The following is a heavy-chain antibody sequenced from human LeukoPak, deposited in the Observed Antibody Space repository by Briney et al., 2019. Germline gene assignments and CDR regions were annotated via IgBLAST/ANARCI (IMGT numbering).Heavy chain of an antibody. CDR1: GFPFSSYG. J-gene: IGHJ6*02. D-gene: IGHD4-17*01. CDR3: ARRIKTVTPPNGMDV. CDR2: MWYDGSSK. V-gene: IGHV3-33*01. Sequence: GRSVRLSCAASGFPFSSYGMHWVRQAPGKGREGVAVMWYDGSSKYYADSGKGRFTLSRDNSKTTLYLQMNSLRAEDTAVYYCARRIKTVTPPNGMDVWGQGTTVTVSS.